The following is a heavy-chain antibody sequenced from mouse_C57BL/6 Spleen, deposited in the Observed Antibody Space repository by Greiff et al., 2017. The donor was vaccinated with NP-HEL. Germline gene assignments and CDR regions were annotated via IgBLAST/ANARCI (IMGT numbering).Heavy chain of an antibody. D-gene: IGHD2-3*01. V-gene: IGHV1-15*01. CDR2: IDPETGGT. CDR1: GYTFTDYE. J-gene: IGHJ4*01. CDR3: MRFDGYYAMDY. Sequence: VQLQQSGAELVRPGASVTLSCKASGYTFTDYEMHWVKQTPVHGLEWIGAIDPETGGTAYNQKFKGKAILTADNSSSTAYMELRSLTSADSAVYYGMRFDGYYAMDYWGQGTSVTVSS.